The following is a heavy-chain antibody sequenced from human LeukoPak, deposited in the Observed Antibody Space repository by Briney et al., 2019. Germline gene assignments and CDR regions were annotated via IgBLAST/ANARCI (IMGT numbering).Heavy chain of an antibody. D-gene: IGHD3-10*02. CDR1: GFTFSSYE. CDR2: ISSSGSTI. CDR3: AELGITMIGGV. J-gene: IGHJ6*04. Sequence: GGSLRLSCAASGFTFSSYEMNWVRQAPGRGLEWVSYISSSGSTIYYADSVKGRFTISRDNAKNSLYLQMNSLRTEDTAVYYCAELGITMIGGVWGKGTTVTISS. V-gene: IGHV3-48*03.